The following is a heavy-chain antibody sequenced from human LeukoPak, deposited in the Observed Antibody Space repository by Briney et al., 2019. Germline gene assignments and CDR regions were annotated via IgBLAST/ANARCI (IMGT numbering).Heavy chain of an antibody. CDR2: IYYSETT. V-gene: IGHV4-31*03. Sequence: PSETLSLTCTVSGGSISTGGYYWSWIRQHPGKGLEWIGYIYYSETTYYNPSLKSRVTISVDTSQTQFSLKLSAVTAADRAVYYWARGEVGAWFYPWGQGTLVTVSS. CDR3: ARGEVGAWFYP. D-gene: IGHD1-26*01. J-gene: IGHJ5*02. CDR1: GGSISTGGYY.